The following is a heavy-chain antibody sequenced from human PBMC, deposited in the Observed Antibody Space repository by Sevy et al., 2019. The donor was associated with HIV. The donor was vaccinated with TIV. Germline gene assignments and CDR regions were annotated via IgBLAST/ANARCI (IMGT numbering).Heavy chain of an antibody. Sequence: GGSLRLSCAASGFTFSSYAMSWVRQAPGKGLEWVSAISGSGGSTYYEDSVKGRLTISRDNSKNKLYLQMNSLRAEDTAVYYCAKDHHLKSANDFDYWGQGTLVTVSS. CDR3: AKDHHLKSANDFDY. V-gene: IGHV3-23*01. CDR2: ISGSGGST. J-gene: IGHJ4*02. CDR1: GFTFSSYA. D-gene: IGHD1-1*01.